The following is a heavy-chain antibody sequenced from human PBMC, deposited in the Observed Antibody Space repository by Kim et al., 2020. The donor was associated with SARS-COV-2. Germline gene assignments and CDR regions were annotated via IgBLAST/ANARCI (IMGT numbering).Heavy chain of an antibody. V-gene: IGHV3-11*05. J-gene: IGHJ6*02. Sequence: VKGRVTISRDNAKNSLYLQMNSLRAEDTAVYYCARDRTMAGGGGDGMDVWGQGTTVTVSS. D-gene: IGHD3-10*01. CDR3: ARDRTMAGGGGDGMDV.